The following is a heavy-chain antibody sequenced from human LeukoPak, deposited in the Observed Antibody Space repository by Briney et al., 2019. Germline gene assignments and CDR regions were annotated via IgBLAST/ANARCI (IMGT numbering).Heavy chain of an antibody. CDR3: AKRIQSAMAMGY. V-gene: IGHV3-23*01. CDR1: GFTISSYG. Sequence: PGGSLRLSCAASGFTISSYGMHWVRQAPGKGLEWVSDISGSGGSTYYADSVKGRFTISRDNSKNTMYLQMNSLRAEDTAVYYCAKRIQSAMAMGYWGQGTLVTVSS. J-gene: IGHJ4*02. D-gene: IGHD5-18*01. CDR2: ISGSGGST.